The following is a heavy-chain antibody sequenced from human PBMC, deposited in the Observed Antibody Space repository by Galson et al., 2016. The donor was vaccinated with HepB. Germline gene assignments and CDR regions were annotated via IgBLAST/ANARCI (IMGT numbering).Heavy chain of an antibody. CDR1: GYTFSNYG. D-gene: IGHD3-16*01. V-gene: IGHV1-18*01. CDR3: ARGGKEGMDV. Sequence: QSGAEVKKPGDSVKVSCKASGYTFSNYGITWVRQAPGQGLEWMGWISGYDAATNYAQKLQGRVTMTTDTSTSKAYMELSSLISDDTARYCCARGGKEGMDVWGQGTTVTVS. J-gene: IGHJ6*02. CDR2: ISGYDAAT.